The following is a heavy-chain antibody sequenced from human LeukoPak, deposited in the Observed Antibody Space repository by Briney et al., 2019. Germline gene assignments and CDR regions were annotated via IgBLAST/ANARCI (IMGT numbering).Heavy chain of an antibody. CDR2: IYYNGGA. D-gene: IGHD3-16*01. V-gene: IGHV4-39*07. CDR3: ARAPPPGATAFGVVDY. CDR1: GGSITSVSYY. Sequence: SETLSLTCTVSGGSITSVSYYWGWIRQPPGKGLEWIGSIYYNGGAFYNPSLKSRVTISVDTSKNQFSLRLSSVTAADTAVFYCARAPPPGATAFGVVDYWGQGTLVTVSS. J-gene: IGHJ4*02.